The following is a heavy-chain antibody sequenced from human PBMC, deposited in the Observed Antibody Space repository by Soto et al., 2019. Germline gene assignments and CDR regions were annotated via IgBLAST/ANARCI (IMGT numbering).Heavy chain of an antibody. CDR1: GGSFSGYY. CDR3: ATTNWHLNSFDP. D-gene: IGHD1-1*01. CDR2: INHRGST. Sequence: SETLSLTCAVYGGSFSGYYWSWIGQPPGKGLEWIGEINHRGSTIYNPSLKSRVTISVDTSKNQFSLKLSSVTAADTAVYYCATTNWHLNSFDPWGQGTLGT. V-gene: IGHV4-34*01. J-gene: IGHJ5*02.